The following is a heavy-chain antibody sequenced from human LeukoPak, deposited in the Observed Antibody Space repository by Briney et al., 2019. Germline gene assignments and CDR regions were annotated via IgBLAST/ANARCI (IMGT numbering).Heavy chain of an antibody. J-gene: IGHJ5*02. V-gene: IGHV4-59*01. CDR1: GGSISSYY. CDR3: ARETIEDPYQLLLPKSFDP. D-gene: IGHD2-2*01. Sequence: SETLSLTCTVSGGSISSYYWSWIRQPPGKGLEWIGYIYYSGSTNYNPSLKSRVTISVDTSKNQFSLKLSSVTAADTAVYYCARETIEDPYQLLLPKSFDPWGQGTLVTVSS. CDR2: IYYSGST.